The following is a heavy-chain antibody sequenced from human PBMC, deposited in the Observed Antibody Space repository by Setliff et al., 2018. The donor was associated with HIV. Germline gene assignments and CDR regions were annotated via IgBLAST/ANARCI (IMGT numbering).Heavy chain of an antibody. J-gene: IGHJ5*02. CDR2: ISDDGSTK. V-gene: IGHV3-30*04. Sequence: GGSLRLSCAASGFTFSSYAMYWVRQAPGKGPKCVAVISDDGSTKHYGDSVKGRFTISRDNSKNTLYLEVSSLRAEDTAVYYCVRDDTNGPNSLDPWGQGTLVTVSS. CDR3: VRDDTNGPNSLDP. CDR1: GFTFSSYA. D-gene: IGHD2-8*01.